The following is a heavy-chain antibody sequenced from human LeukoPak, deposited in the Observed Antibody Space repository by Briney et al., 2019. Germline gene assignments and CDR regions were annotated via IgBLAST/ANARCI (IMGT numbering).Heavy chain of an antibody. CDR3: AKGRAGDLYYFDY. D-gene: IGHD4-17*01. CDR1: GFTFSNAW. Sequence: AGGPLRLSCAASGFTFSNAWMSWVRQAPGKGLEWVSTVSASGSTTYSADSVKGRFTISRDNSKNTLYLQMSSLRAEDTAVYYCAKGRAGDLYYFDYWGQGTLVTLSS. V-gene: IGHV3-23*01. CDR2: VSASGSTT. J-gene: IGHJ4*02.